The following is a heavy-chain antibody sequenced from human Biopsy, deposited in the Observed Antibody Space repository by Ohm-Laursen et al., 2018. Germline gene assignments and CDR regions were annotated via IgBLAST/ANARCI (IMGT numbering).Heavy chain of an antibody. D-gene: IGHD1-26*01. V-gene: IGHV1-69*13. CDR2: IIPMFGTA. CDR3: ARGPHSGSHSCFDY. Sequence: ASVKASCKASGGTFINYAISWVRQAPGQGLEWMGGIIPMFGTANYAQLFQGRVTITADESTSTSYMELSSLTSEDTAIYYCARGPHSGSHSCFDYWGRGTLVTVSS. J-gene: IGHJ4*02. CDR1: GGTFINYA.